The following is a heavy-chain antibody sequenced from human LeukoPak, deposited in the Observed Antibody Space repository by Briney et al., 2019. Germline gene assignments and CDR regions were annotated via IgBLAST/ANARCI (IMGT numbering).Heavy chain of an antibody. D-gene: IGHD5-12*01. V-gene: IGHV4-38-2*02. CDR2: IYHSGST. CDR1: GYSISSGYY. J-gene: IGHJ6*02. CDR3: ARGERVAATIYRRHYYYGMDV. Sequence: KPSETLSLTCTVSGYSISSGYYWGWIRQPPGKGLEWIGSIYHSGSTYYNPSLKSRVTISVDTSKNQFSLKLSSVTAADTAVYYCARGERVAATIYRRHYYYGMDVWGQGTTVTVSS.